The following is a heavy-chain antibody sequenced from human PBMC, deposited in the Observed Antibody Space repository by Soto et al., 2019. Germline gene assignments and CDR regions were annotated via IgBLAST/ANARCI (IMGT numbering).Heavy chain of an antibody. D-gene: IGHD3-22*01. CDR2: ISGSGGST. J-gene: IGHJ4*02. V-gene: IGHV3-23*01. CDR1: GFTFSSYA. CDR3: AKVQEDYYDSSGYYSY. Sequence: PGGSLRLSCAASGFTFSSYAMSWVRQAPGKGLEWVSAISGSGGSTYYADSVKGRFTISRDNPKNTLCLQMNSLRAEDTAVYYCAKVQEDYYDSSGYYSYWGQGTLVTVSS.